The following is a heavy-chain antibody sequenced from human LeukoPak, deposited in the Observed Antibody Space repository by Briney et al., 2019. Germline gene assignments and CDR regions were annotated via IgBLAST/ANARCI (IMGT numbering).Heavy chain of an antibody. J-gene: IGHJ4*02. Sequence: HPGGSLRLSCAASGFTFNNYAMSWVRQAPGKGLEWVAAISGNGGRTYYRDSVKGRFTISRDNPKNTLYLLMNSLSAEDTALYYCAKEQTSSGYFDYWGQGTLVTVSS. V-gene: IGHV3-23*01. CDR3: AKEQTSSGYFDY. CDR2: ISGNGGRT. CDR1: GFTFNNYA. D-gene: IGHD3-10*01.